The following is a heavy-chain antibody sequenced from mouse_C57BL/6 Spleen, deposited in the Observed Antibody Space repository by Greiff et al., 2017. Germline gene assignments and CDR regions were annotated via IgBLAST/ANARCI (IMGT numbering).Heavy chain of an antibody. Sequence: VQRVESGPGLVQPSQSLSITCTVSGFSLTSYGVHWVRQSPGKGLEWLGVIWSGGSTDYNAAFISRLSISKDNSKSQVFFKMNSLQADDTAIYYCARKGDYDDYAMDYWGQGTSVTVSS. D-gene: IGHD2-4*01. CDR2: IWSGGST. CDR3: ARKGDYDDYAMDY. J-gene: IGHJ4*01. V-gene: IGHV2-2*01. CDR1: GFSLTSYG.